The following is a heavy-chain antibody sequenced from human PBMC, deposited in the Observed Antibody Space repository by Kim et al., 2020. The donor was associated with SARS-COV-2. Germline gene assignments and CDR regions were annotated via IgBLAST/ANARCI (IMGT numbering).Heavy chain of an antibody. CDR3: ARDDGAAARWSGMDV. CDR1: GLTFSDCD. D-gene: IGHD6-6*01. Sequence: GGSLRLSCAASGLTFSDCDMNWVRQAPGKGLEWVSYISRSSSHIYYAGSVRGRFTISRDNAKNSLYLQMDSLRAEDTAVYYCARDDGAAARWSGMDVWGRGTTVTVSS. J-gene: IGHJ6*02. V-gene: IGHV3-21*01. CDR2: ISRSSSHI.